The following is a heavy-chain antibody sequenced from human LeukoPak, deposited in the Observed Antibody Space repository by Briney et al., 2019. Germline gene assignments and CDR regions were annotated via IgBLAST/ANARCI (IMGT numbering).Heavy chain of an antibody. D-gene: IGHD6-19*01. CDR1: GSYT. Sequence: GSYTSRWVGQGPGQGLEWMGGIIPIFGTANYAQKFQGRVTITADESTSTAYMELSSLRSEDTAVYYCARDHPIAVAGTRAFDIWGQGTMVTVSS. V-gene: IGHV1-69*01. CDR3: ARDHPIAVAGTRAFDI. J-gene: IGHJ3*02. CDR2: IIPIFGTA.